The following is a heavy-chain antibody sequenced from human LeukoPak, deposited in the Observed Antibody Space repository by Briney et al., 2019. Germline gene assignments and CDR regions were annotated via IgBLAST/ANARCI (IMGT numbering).Heavy chain of an antibody. CDR3: AKAQEGGWNAFDI. CDR2: ISGYNGNT. V-gene: IGHV1-18*01. D-gene: IGHD3-16*01. Sequence: ASVKVSCKASGYTFSDYGISWVRQAPGQGLEWLGWISGYNGNTNYAQKLQGRVTMTTDTSTSTAYMELRSLRSDDTAVYYCAKAQEGGWNAFDIWGQGTMVTVSS. J-gene: IGHJ3*02. CDR1: GYTFSDYG.